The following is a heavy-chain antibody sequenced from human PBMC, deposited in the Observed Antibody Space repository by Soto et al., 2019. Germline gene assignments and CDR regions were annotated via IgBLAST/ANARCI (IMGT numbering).Heavy chain of an antibody. Sequence: QVQLVQSGAEVKKPGSSVKVSCKASGGTFSSYAISWVRQAPGQGLEWMGGIIPIFGTANYAQKFQGRVTITADESKSTAYMQLSSLRSEDTAVYYCARDYIVATILGGGMDVWGQGTTVTVSS. CDR3: ARDYIVATILGGGMDV. CDR2: IIPIFGTA. D-gene: IGHD5-12*01. V-gene: IGHV1-69*01. CDR1: GGTFSSYA. J-gene: IGHJ6*02.